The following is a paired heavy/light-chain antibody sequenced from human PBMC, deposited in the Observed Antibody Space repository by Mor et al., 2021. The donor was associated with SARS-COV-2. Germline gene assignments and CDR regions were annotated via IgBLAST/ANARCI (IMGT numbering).Light chain of an antibody. Sequence: QSALTQPASVSGSPGQSITISCTGTSSDVGSYNLVSWYQQHPGKAPKLMIYEGSKRPSGVSNRFSGSKSGNTASLTISGLQAEDEADYYCCSYAGSSTFLNWVFGGGTKLTVL. CDR1: SSDVGSYNL. J-gene: IGLJ3*02. V-gene: IGLV2-23*03. CDR3: CSYAGSSTFLNWV. CDR2: EGS.
Heavy chain of an antibody. CDR1: GFTFSSYA. CDR3: ARNWNDCSGGSCYFNWFDP. D-gene: IGHD2-15*01. V-gene: IGHV3-30*01. J-gene: IGHJ5*02. Sequence: QVQLVESGGGVVQPGRSLRLSCAASGFTFSSYAMHWVRQAPGKGLEWVAVISYDGSNKYYADSVKGRFTISRDNSKNTLYLQMNSLRAEDTAVYYCARNWNDCSGGSCYFNWFDPWGQGTLVTVSS. CDR2: ISYDGSNK.